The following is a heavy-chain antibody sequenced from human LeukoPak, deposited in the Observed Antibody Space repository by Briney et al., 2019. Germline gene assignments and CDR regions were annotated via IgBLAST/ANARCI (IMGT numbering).Heavy chain of an antibody. D-gene: IGHD2-2*01. CDR3: AKEDIVVVPAAHY. Sequence: GGSLRLSCAASGFTVSSYYMSWVRQAQGKGWEWVSVIYSGGNTYYADSVKGRFTISRDNSKNTLYLQMNNLGAEDTAVYYCAKEDIVVVPAAHYWGQGTLVTVSS. J-gene: IGHJ4*02. CDR1: GFTVSSYY. V-gene: IGHV3-53*01. CDR2: IYSGGNT.